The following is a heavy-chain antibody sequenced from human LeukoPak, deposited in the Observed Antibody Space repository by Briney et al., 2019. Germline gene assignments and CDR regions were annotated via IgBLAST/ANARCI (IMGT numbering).Heavy chain of an antibody. Sequence: GGSLRLSCAASGFTVSTYEMDWVRQAPGKGLEWVAYISNSGSIMYTDSVKGRFTISRDDAKNSLYLRMNSLRAEDTAVYYCTREGYGGNSDAFDIWGQGRMVTVSS. CDR1: GFTVSTYE. J-gene: IGHJ3*02. CDR3: TREGYGGNSDAFDI. V-gene: IGHV3-48*03. D-gene: IGHD4-23*01. CDR2: ISNSGSIM.